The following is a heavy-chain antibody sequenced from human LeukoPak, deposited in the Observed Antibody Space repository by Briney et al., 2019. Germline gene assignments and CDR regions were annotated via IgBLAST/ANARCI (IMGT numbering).Heavy chain of an antibody. CDR3: ARGGVDYYGSGTYYLMYYFDY. D-gene: IGHD3-10*01. V-gene: IGHV3-23*01. CDR2: ISGSGGAS. Sequence: GGSLRLSCATSGFTFSTYGMSWVRQAPGKGLEWVSGISGSGGASYYADSVKGRFTISRDDSHNTLYLQMNSLRAEDTAVYFCARGGVDYYGSGTYYLMYYFDYWGQGALVTVSS. CDR1: GFTFSTYG. J-gene: IGHJ4*02.